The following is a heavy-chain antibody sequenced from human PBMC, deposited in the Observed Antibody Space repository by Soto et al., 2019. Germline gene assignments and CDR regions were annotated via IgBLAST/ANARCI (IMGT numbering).Heavy chain of an antibody. CDR2: IRSSGRSI. CDR1: GFTFSSYE. Sequence: GGSLRLSCVGSGFTFSSYEVNWVRQAPGKGLEWASNIRSSGRSINYADSVKGRFTISRDNAKNSLYLQMNSLRAEDTAVYYCTRVRDSNDYWGQGTLVTVSS. J-gene: IGHJ4*02. V-gene: IGHV3-48*03. CDR3: TRVRDSNDY. D-gene: IGHD3-22*01.